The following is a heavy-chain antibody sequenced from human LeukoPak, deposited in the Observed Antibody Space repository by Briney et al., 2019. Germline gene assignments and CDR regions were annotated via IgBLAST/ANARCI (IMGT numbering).Heavy chain of an antibody. CDR3: ARGGSRWLFDY. CDR2: INHSGST. Sequence: SETLSLTCAVYGGSFSGYYWSWIRQPPGKGLEWIGEINHSGSTNYNPSLKSRVTISVDTSKNQFSLKLSSVTAADTAVYHCARGGSRWLFDYWGQGTLVTVSS. J-gene: IGHJ4*02. V-gene: IGHV4-34*01. CDR1: GGSFSGYY. D-gene: IGHD4-23*01.